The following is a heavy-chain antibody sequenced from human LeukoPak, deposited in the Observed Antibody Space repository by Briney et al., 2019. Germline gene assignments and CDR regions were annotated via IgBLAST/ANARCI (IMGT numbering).Heavy chain of an antibody. CDR1: GFTFSSYA. CDR3: ARAQGHCSGGTCYDYYYYGMDV. CDR2: ISYDGTKN. J-gene: IGHJ6*02. Sequence: PGRSLRLSCAVSGFTFSSYAFHWVRQAPGKGLEWGALISYDGTKNYYAGSVKGRFTISRDNSKNTVYLQMNSLRAEDAGVYYCARAQGHCSGGTCYDYYYYGMDVWGQGTTVTVSS. V-gene: IGHV3-30*04. D-gene: IGHD2-15*01.